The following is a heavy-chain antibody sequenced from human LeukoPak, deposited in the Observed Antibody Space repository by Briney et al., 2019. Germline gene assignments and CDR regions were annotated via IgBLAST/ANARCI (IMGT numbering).Heavy chain of an antibody. J-gene: IGHJ5*02. Sequence: GASVKVSCKASGYTFTGYYIHWVRQSPGQGLEWMGWINPYNGDTDYAWKFKGRVTMTRDTSIGTVYMELSWLSLEDTAFYYCARHHRAMDYNWFDPWAQGAHVTASS. CDR2: INPYNGDT. D-gene: IGHD5-18*01. V-gene: IGHV1-2*02. CDR1: GYTFTGYY. CDR3: ARHHRAMDYNWFDP.